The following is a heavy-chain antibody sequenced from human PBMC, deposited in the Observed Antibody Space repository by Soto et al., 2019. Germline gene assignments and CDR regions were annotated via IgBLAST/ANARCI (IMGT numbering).Heavy chain of an antibody. D-gene: IGHD3-3*01. CDR3: AIRITVFEPLIPPFDH. CDR1: GGSVNGYY. CDR2: INHTGGT. Sequence: SETLSLTCAVYGGSVNGYYWNWIRQPPGKGLEWIGEINHTGGTHYNPSLKSRVTMSVDTSKNQFSLRLSSVSAADTAIYYCAIRITVFEPLIPPFDHWGQGTQVTVSS. J-gene: IGHJ5*02. V-gene: IGHV4-34*01.